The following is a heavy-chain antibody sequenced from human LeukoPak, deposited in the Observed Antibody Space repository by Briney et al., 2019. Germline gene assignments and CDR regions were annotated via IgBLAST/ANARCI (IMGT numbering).Heavy chain of an antibody. CDR3: ARRQYQLFYMDV. CDR2: IYYRGST. D-gene: IGHD2-2*01. CDR1: GGSISSHY. V-gene: IGHV4-59*11. Sequence: SETLSLTCTVSGGSISSHYWSWIRQPPGKGLEWIGYIYYRGSTNYNPSLKSRVTIAVDTSKNQFSLKLSSVTAADTAVYYCARRQYQLFYMDVWGKGTMVTVSS. J-gene: IGHJ6*03.